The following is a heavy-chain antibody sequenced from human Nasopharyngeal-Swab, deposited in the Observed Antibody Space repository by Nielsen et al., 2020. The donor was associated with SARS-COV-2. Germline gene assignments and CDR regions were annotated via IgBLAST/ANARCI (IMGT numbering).Heavy chain of an antibody. CDR1: GGSIGSSSYY. Sequence: SETLSLTCTVSGGSIGSSSYYWGRNRQPPGKGREGIGSIYYSGSTYYNPSLKSRVTISVDTSKNQYSLKLSSVTAADTAVYYCARHLRDGVVVAAPYYFDYWGQGTLVTVSS. J-gene: IGHJ4*02. D-gene: IGHD2-15*01. CDR3: ARHLRDGVVVAAPYYFDY. CDR2: IYYSGST. V-gene: IGHV4-39*01.